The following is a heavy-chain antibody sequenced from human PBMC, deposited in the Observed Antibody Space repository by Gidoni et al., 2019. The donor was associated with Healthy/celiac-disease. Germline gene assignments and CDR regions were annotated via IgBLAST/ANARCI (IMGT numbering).Heavy chain of an antibody. CDR3: ARPYDILNYGMDV. V-gene: IGHV3-21*01. Sequence: EVQLVESGGSLVTPGGSLRLSCAASGFPFSSYSMNRVRQATGKGLELVSSISSSSSYTYYADSVKGRLTISRDNAKNSLYLQMNSLRAEDTAVYYCARPYDILNYGMDVWGQGTTVTVSS. J-gene: IGHJ6*02. D-gene: IGHD3-9*01. CDR2: ISSSSSYT. CDR1: GFPFSSYS.